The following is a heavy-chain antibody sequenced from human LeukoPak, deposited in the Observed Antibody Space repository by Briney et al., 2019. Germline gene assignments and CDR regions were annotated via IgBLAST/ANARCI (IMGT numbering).Heavy chain of an antibody. CDR1: GFTFSSYD. CDR2: ITQGGSTI. J-gene: IGHJ1*01. CDR3: ARSRGKYFQR. V-gene: IGHV3-48*03. Sequence: GGSLRLSCEASGFTFSSYDMNWVRQAPGKGLQWISHITQGGSTIYYADSVKGRFTIFRDNAKSSLYLQMDSLRVEDTAIYYCARSRGKYFQRWGQGTLVTVSP. D-gene: IGHD3-16*01.